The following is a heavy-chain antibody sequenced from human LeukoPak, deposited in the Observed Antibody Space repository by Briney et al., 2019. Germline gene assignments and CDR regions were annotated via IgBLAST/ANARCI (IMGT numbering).Heavy chain of an antibody. Sequence: SQTLSLTCAISGDSVSSNSAAWNWIRQSPSRGLEWLGRTYYRSKWYNDYAVSVKSRITINPDTSKNQFSLQLNSVTPEDTAVYYCARDQVGEDRGALYGMDVWGQGTTVTVSS. D-gene: IGHD3-10*01. CDR1: GDSVSSNSAA. CDR2: TYYRSKWYN. J-gene: IGHJ6*02. CDR3: ARDQVGEDRGALYGMDV. V-gene: IGHV6-1*01.